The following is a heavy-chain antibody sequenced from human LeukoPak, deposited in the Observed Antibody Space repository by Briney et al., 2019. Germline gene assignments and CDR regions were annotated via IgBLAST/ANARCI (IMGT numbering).Heavy chain of an antibody. J-gene: IGHJ4*02. CDR3: ARSYNWNRFDY. D-gene: IGHD1-20*01. CDR2: ISAYNGNT. Sequence: PWASVKVSCKASGYTFTSYGISWVRQAPGQGLEWMGWISAYNGNTNYAQKLQGRVTITADKSTSTAYMELSSLRSEDTAVYYCARSYNWNRFDYWGQGTLVTVSS. V-gene: IGHV1-18*01. CDR1: GYTFTSYG.